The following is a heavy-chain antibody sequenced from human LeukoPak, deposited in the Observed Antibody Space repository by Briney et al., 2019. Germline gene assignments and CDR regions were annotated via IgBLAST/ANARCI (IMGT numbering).Heavy chain of an antibody. CDR1: GGSISSYY. V-gene: IGHV3-48*04. J-gene: IGHJ4*02. Sequence: PSETLSLTCTVSGGSISSYYWSWIRQPPGKGLEWVSYISSSSSTIYYADSVKGRFTISRDNAKNSLYLQMNSLRAEDTAVYYCARDQAEDYYDSSGYYVDFDYWGQGTLVTVSS. CDR2: ISSSSSTI. CDR3: ARDQAEDYYDSSGYYVDFDY. D-gene: IGHD3-22*01.